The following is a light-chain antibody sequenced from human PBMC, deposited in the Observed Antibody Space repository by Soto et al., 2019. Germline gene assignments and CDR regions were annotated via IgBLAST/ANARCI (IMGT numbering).Light chain of an antibody. CDR3: QQYYSYPPWT. CDR2: AAS. J-gene: IGKJ1*01. V-gene: IGKV1-6*01. CDR1: QGIRND. Sequence: ALQMTQSPSSPSASVGDRVTITCRASQGIRNDLGWYQQKPGKAPKLLIYAASSLQSGVPSRFSGSGSGTDFTLTISCLQSEDFATYYCQQYYSYPPWTFGQGTKVDI.